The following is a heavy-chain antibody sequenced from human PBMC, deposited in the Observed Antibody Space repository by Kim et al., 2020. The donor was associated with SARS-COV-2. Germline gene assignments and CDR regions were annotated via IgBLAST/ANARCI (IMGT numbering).Heavy chain of an antibody. CDR3: ARFPYLKHQYPGYSSGWYWFDP. D-gene: IGHD6-19*01. CDR1: GGTFSSYA. Sequence: SVKVSCKASGGTFSSYAISWVRQAPGQGLEWMGGIIPIFGTANYAQKFQGRVTITADESTSTAYMELSSLRSEDTAVYYCARFPYLKHQYPGYSSGWYWFDPWGQGTLVTVSS. CDR2: IIPIFGTA. V-gene: IGHV1-69*13. J-gene: IGHJ5*02.